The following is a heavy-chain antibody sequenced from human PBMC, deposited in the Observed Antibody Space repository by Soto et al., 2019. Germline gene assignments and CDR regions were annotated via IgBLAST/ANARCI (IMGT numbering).Heavy chain of an antibody. D-gene: IGHD2-2*01. CDR1: GYSFTSYW. J-gene: IGHJ6*02. V-gene: IGHV5-51*01. Sequence: GESLKISCKGSGYSFTSYWLCWVRQMPGKGLEWMGIIYPVDSDTSYIPSFQGQVTISADKSISTAYLQWSSLKASDTAMYYCARLLGYCSSTSCPKNYYYDYGMDVWGQGTTVTVSS. CDR3: ARLLGYCSSTSCPKNYYYDYGMDV. CDR2: IYPVDSDT.